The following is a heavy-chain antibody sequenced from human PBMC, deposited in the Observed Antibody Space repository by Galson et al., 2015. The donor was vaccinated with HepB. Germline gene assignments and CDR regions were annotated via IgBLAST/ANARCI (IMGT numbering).Heavy chain of an antibody. CDR1: GFTFSSYA. CDR2: ISGSGGST. Sequence: SLRLSCAASGFTFSSYAMNWVRQAPGKGLEWVSVISGSGGSTNYADSVKGRFTISRDNSKNTLYLQMNSLRAEDTAVYYCARSIAVAGTSFYYYGMDVWGQGTTVTVSS. J-gene: IGHJ6*02. D-gene: IGHD6-19*01. V-gene: IGHV3-23*01. CDR3: ARSIAVAGTSFYYYGMDV.